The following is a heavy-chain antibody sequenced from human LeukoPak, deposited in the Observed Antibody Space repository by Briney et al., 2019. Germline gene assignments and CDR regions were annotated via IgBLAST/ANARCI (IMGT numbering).Heavy chain of an antibody. CDR3: ARDYSVVVPAAMYYYYFYIDV. Sequence: GGSLRLSCAASGFTFSSHGMNWVRQAPGKGLEWVSSISSSGSTIYYADSVKGRFTISRDNAKNSLYLQMNSLRAEDTAVYYCARDYSVVVPAAMYYYYFYIDVWGKGTTVTISS. CDR2: ISSSGSTI. D-gene: IGHD2-2*01. CDR1: GFTFSSHG. J-gene: IGHJ6*03. V-gene: IGHV3-48*04.